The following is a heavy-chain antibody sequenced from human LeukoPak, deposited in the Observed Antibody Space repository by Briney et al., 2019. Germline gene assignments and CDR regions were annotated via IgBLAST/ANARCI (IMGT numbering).Heavy chain of an antibody. CDR1: GYTFTSYD. V-gene: IGHV1-8*03. CDR3: ARDPYGDYVFDY. Sequence: ASVKVSCKASGYTFTSYDINWVRQATGQGLEWMGWMNPNSGNTGYAQKFQGRVTITRNTSISTVYMELSSLRAEDTALYYCARDPYGDYVFDYWGQGTLVTVSS. CDR2: MNPNSGNT. J-gene: IGHJ4*02. D-gene: IGHD4-17*01.